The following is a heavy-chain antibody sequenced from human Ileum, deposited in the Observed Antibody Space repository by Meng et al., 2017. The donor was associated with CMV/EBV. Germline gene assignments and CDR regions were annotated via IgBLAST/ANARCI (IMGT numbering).Heavy chain of an antibody. J-gene: IGHJ4*02. CDR3: ASGDSLRAVDF. CDR1: GASISRSTYY. CDR2: IYYSGGT. D-gene: IGHD2-21*02. Sequence: RLQLQESGPGLVKPSETLSLTCTVSGASISRSTYYWGWIRQPPGKGLEWIGSIYYSGGTYYNPSLKSRVTISVDTSKNQFSLKLNSVTAADTAVYYCASGDSLRAVDFWGQGTLVTVSS. V-gene: IGHV4-39*06.